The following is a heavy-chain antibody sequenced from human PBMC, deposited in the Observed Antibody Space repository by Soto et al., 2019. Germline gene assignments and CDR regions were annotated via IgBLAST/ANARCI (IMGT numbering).Heavy chain of an antibody. CDR1: GFTISGKKY. CDR3: ATWNEREHAYDV. V-gene: IGHV3-53*01. Sequence: DVQLVESGGGLIQPGESLRLSCAAFGFTISGKKYVAWVRQAPGKELEWVSALYDLDGSFYAASVKDRFTTSSDSSKTTVYLQMNDLGPDDTAVYYCATWNEREHAYDVWGQGTTVTVSS. CDR2: LYDLDGS. D-gene: IGHD1-1*01. J-gene: IGHJ3*01.